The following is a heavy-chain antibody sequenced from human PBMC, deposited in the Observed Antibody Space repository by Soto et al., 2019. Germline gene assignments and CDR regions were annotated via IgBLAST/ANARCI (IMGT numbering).Heavy chain of an antibody. CDR2: INPNSGGT. V-gene: IGHV1-2*02. CDR1: GYTFTGYY. CDR3: ARGGLSSSWQNNFLVY. Sequence: QVQLVQSGAEVKKPGASVKVSCKASGYTFTGYYMHWVRQAPGQGLEWMGWINPNSGGTNYAQKFQGRVTMTSDTAISTAYMELSRLRSDDTAVYYCARGGLSSSWQNNFLVYWGQGTLVTVSS. J-gene: IGHJ4*02. D-gene: IGHD6-13*01.